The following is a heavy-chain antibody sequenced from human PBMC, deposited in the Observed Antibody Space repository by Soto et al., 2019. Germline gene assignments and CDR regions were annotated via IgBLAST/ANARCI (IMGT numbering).Heavy chain of an antibody. D-gene: IGHD6-13*01. Sequence: GAPVKVSRKGSGYTFTGYYMDWVGQAPGQGLEWMGWINPNSGGTNYAQKFQGRVTMTRDTSISTAYMELSRLRSDDTAVYYCARDLYIRWQQLVLLGYWGQGTLVTVS. CDR2: INPNSGGT. CDR3: ARDLYIRWQQLVLLGY. CDR1: GYTFTGYY. V-gene: IGHV1-2*02. J-gene: IGHJ4*02.